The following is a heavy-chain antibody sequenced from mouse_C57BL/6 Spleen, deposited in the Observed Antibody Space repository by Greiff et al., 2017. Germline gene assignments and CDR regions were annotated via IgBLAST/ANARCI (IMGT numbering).Heavy chain of an antibody. V-gene: IGHV1-53*01. Sequence: VQLKEPGPELVKPGASVKLSCKASGYTFTSYWMHWVKQRPGQGLEWIGNINPSNGGTNYNEKFKSKATLTLDKSSSTAYMQLSSLTSEDSAVDYCAKGATTVVDYWGKGTTLTVSS. D-gene: IGHD1-1*01. CDR1: GYTFTSYW. CDR3: AKGATTVVDY. CDR2: INPSNGGT. J-gene: IGHJ2*01.